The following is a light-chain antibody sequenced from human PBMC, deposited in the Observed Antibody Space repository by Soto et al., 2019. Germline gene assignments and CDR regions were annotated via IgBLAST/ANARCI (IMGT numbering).Light chain of an antibody. Sequence: EIVLTQSPGTLSLSPGERATLSCRARQSVSSSYLAWYQQKPGQAPRLLIYGASSRATGIPDRFSGSGSGTDFTLTISRLEPEDFAVYYCQQYGSSPPYTFGQGTNLEIK. CDR1: QSVSSSY. V-gene: IGKV3-20*01. J-gene: IGKJ2*01. CDR2: GAS. CDR3: QQYGSSPPYT.